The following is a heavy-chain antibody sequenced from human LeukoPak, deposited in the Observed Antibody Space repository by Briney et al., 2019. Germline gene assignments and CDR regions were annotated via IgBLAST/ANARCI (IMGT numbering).Heavy chain of an antibody. J-gene: IGHJ2*01. V-gene: IGHV6-1*01. Sequence: SQTLSLTCAISGVSVSSNSSAWNWIRQSPSRGLEWLGRTYYRSKWHNDYEVSVKSRITINPDTSTNQFSLQLNSVTPEDTAVYYCAREGGYDKFAAYWYFDLWGRGTLVTVSS. CDR3: AREGGYDKFAAYWYFDL. CDR1: GVSVSSNSSA. CDR2: TYYRSKWHN. D-gene: IGHD5-12*01.